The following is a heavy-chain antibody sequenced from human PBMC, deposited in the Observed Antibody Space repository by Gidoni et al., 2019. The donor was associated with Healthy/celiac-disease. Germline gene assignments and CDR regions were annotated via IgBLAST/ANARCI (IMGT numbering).Heavy chain of an antibody. CDR1: GFTFDDYA. J-gene: IGHJ4*02. Sequence: EVQLVESGGGLVQPGRSLRLSCAASGFTFDDYAMHWVRQAPGKGLEWVSGISWNSGSIGYADSVKGRFTISRDNAKNSLYLQMNSLRAEDTALYYCAKEGPDGVDGSGSYYNPFDYWGQGTLVTVSS. D-gene: IGHD3-10*01. V-gene: IGHV3-9*01. CDR3: AKEGPDGVDGSGSYYNPFDY. CDR2: ISWNSGSI.